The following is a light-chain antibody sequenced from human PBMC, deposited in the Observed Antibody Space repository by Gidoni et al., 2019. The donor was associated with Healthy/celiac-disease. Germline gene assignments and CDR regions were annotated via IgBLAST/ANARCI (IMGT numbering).Light chain of an antibody. J-gene: IGKJ2*01. V-gene: IGKV3-20*01. CDR3: QQYGSSPTYT. Sequence: VLTQSPGTLSLSPGERATLSCRASQSVSSSYLAWYQQKPGQAPRLLIYGASSRATGIPDRFSGSGSGTDFTLTISRLEPEDFAVYYCQQYGSSPTYTFGQGTKLEIK. CDR1: QSVSSSY. CDR2: GAS.